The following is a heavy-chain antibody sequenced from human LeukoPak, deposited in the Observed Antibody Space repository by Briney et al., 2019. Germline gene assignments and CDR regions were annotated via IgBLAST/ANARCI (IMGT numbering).Heavy chain of an antibody. CDR2: IIPMFSST. CDR3: ARDEQEMFRGYNWFDP. CDR1: GGNFSSYG. J-gene: IGHJ5*02. D-gene: IGHD3-10*01. V-gene: IGHV1-69*01. Sequence: SVKVSCKASGGNFSSYGISWVRQAPGQGLEWMGGIIPMFSSTDYAQKFQGRVTITADESTLTAYMELSSLRSEDTAVYYCARDEQEMFRGYNWFDPWGQGTTVTVSS.